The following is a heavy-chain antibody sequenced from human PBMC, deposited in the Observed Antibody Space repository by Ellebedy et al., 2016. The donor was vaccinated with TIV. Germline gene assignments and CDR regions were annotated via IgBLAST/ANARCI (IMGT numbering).Heavy chain of an antibody. CDR1: GFTFSSYG. CDR3: AKVGSGWDYYYYGMDV. Sequence: PGGSLRLSCAASGFTFSSYGMHWVRQAPGKGLEWVAFIRYDGSNKYYADSVKGRFTISRDNSKNTLYLQMNSLRAEDTAVYYCAKVGSGWDYYYYGMDVWGQGTTVTVSS. CDR2: IRYDGSNK. V-gene: IGHV3-30*02. D-gene: IGHD6-19*01. J-gene: IGHJ6*02.